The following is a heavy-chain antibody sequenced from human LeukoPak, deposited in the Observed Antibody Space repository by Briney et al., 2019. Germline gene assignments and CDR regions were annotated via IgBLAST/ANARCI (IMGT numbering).Heavy chain of an antibody. V-gene: IGHV4-39*01. CDR2: IYYSGST. D-gene: IGHD3-3*01. Sequence: SETLSLTCTVYGDSISSGNDYWGWIRQPPGKGLEWIGSIYYSGSTYYNPSLKSRVTISVDTSKNQFSLKLSSVTAADTAVYYCARSNRDFWSGYGPWGQGTLVTVSS. CDR1: GDSISSGNDY. CDR3: ARSNRDFWSGYGP. J-gene: IGHJ5*02.